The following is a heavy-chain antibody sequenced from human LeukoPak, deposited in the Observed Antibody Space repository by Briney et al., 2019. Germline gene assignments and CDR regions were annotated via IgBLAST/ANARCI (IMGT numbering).Heavy chain of an antibody. CDR1: GFTVSSNY. Sequence: GGSLRLPCAVSGFTVSSNYMSWVCQAPGKGLEWVSIIYSGGSTYYADSVKGRFTISRDNSKNTLYLQMNSLRAEDTAVYYCARWADSGSFYYFDYWGQGTLVTVSS. CDR3: ARWADSGSFYYFDY. V-gene: IGHV3-53*01. D-gene: IGHD1-26*01. CDR2: IYSGGST. J-gene: IGHJ4*02.